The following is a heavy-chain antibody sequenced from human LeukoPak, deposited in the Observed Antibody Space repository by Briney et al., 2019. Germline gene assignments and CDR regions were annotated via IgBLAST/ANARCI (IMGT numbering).Heavy chain of an antibody. CDR2: LSDNGGSP. D-gene: IGHD2-21*01. Sequence: GGSLRLSCAASGFTFGNYAMSWVRQAPGKGLEWVSSLSDNGGSPYYADSVKGRLTISRDNSKNTLYLHMNSLRVEDTAVYYCAKDPETYSSRWFDSWGQGTLVTVSS. CDR3: AKDPETYSSRWFDS. V-gene: IGHV3-23*01. J-gene: IGHJ5*01. CDR1: GFTFGNYA.